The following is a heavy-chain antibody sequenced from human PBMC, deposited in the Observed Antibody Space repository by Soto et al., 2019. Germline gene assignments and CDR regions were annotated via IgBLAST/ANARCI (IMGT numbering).Heavy chain of an antibody. D-gene: IGHD6-19*01. CDR3: ARGDPRWLVPDY. Sequence: ASVKVSCKASGGTFSSYAISWVRQAPGQGLEWMGGIIPIFGTANYAQKFQGRVTITANESTSTAYMELSSLRSEDTAVYYCARGDPRWLVPDYWGQGTLVTVSS. J-gene: IGHJ4*02. CDR1: GGTFSSYA. V-gene: IGHV1-69*13. CDR2: IIPIFGTA.